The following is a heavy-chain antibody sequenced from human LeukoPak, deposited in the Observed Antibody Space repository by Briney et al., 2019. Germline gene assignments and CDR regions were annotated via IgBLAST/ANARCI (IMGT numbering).Heavy chain of an antibody. V-gene: IGHV4-39*07. J-gene: IGHJ5*02. Sequence: PSETLSLTCTVSGVSISSGHYYWAWIRQPPGKGLECIASVHYSGSTYYDPSFNGRVTLSVDTSKNQFSLRLSSVTAADTAVYYCARQTIETTLGGVPDHFDPWGQGTPVTVSS. CDR3: ARQTIETTLGGVPDHFDP. CDR2: VHYSGST. CDR1: GVSISSGHYY. D-gene: IGHD3-16*01.